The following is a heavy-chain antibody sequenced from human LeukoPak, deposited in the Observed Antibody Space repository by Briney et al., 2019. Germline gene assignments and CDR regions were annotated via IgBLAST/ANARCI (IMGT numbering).Heavy chain of an antibody. CDR3: AKGLKTTVGPYMGYHYYMDV. CDR2: MNPNSGNT. Sequence: ASVKVSCKASGYTFTSYDINWVRQATGQGLEWMGWMNPNSGNTGYAQKLQGRVTMTRNTSISTAYMELSSLRSEDTAVYYCAKGLKTTVGPYMGYHYYMDVWGKRTTVTVSS. V-gene: IGHV1-8*01. D-gene: IGHD1-1*01. CDR1: GYTFTSYD. J-gene: IGHJ6*03.